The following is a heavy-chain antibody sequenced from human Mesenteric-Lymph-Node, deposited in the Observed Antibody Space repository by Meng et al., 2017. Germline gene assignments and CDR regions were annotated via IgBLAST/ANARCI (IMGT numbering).Heavy chain of an antibody. V-gene: IGHV4-34*01. CDR3: ARRGRYCSGGSCPRPFDY. Sequence: SETLSLTCAVYGGSFSGYYWSWIRQPPGKGLEWIGEINHSGSTNYNPSLKSRVTISVDTSKNQFSLKLSSVTAADTAVYYCARRGRYCSGGSCPRPFDYWGQGTLVTVSS. CDR1: GGSFSGYY. D-gene: IGHD2-15*01. J-gene: IGHJ4*02. CDR2: INHSGST.